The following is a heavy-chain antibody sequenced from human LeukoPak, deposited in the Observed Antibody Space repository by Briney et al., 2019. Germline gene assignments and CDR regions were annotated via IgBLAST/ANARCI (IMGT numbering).Heavy chain of an antibody. D-gene: IGHD2-15*01. CDR1: GFTFSSYA. CDR3: AKDTSHCSGGSCYSDY. CDR2: ISGSGGST. J-gene: IGHJ4*02. V-gene: IGHV3-23*01. Sequence: GGSLRLSCAASGFTFSSYAMSWVRQAPGKGLEWVSAISGSGGSTYYADSVKGRFTISRDNSKNTLYLQMNSLRAEDTAVYYCAKDTSHCSGGSCYSDYWGQGTLATVSS.